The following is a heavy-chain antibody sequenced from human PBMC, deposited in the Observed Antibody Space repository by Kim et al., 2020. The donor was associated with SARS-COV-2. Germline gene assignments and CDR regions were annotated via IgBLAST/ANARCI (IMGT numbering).Heavy chain of an antibody. Sequence: SVKVSCKASGGTFSSYAISWVRQAPGQGLEWMGGIIPIFGTANYAQKFQGRVTITADESTSTAYMELSSLRSEDTAVYYCASGITMVRGVISREFYYYYYGMDVWGQGTTVTVSS. D-gene: IGHD3-10*01. V-gene: IGHV1-69*13. CDR3: ASGITMVRGVISREFYYYYYGMDV. J-gene: IGHJ6*02. CDR1: GGTFSSYA. CDR2: IIPIFGTA.